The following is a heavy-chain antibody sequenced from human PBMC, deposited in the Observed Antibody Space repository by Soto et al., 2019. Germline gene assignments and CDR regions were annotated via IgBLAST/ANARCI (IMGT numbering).Heavy chain of an antibody. J-gene: IGHJ4*02. CDR3: ARDHNAVGAKRYFDY. Sequence: QVQLVESGGGVVQPGRSLRLSCAASGFTFSSYAMHWVRQAPGKGLEWVAVISYDGSNKYYADSVKGRFTISRDNSKNTLDLQMNSLRAEDTAVYYCARDHNAVGAKRYFDYWGQGTLVTVSS. V-gene: IGHV3-30-3*01. CDR2: ISYDGSNK. CDR1: GFTFSSYA. D-gene: IGHD1-26*01.